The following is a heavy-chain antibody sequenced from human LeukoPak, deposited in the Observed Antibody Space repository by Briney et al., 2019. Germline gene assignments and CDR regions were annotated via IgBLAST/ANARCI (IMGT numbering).Heavy chain of an antibody. J-gene: IGHJ6*02. Sequence: GGSLRLSCAASGFTFSSYGMHWVRQAPGKGLEWVAVIWYDGSNKYYADSVKGRFTISRDNSKNTLYLQMNSLRAEDTAVYYCARVRGYYRSDYGMDVWGPGTTVTVSS. CDR2: IWYDGSNK. D-gene: IGHD3-3*01. CDR3: ARVRGYYRSDYGMDV. CDR1: GFTFSSYG. V-gene: IGHV3-33*01.